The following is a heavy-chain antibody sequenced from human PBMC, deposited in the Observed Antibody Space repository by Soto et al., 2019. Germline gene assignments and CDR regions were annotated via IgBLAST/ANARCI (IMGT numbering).Heavy chain of an antibody. CDR1: GGSFSGYY. V-gene: IGHV4-34*01. CDR3: ARESHDILTGPPWVWYFDL. Sequence: QVQLQQWGAGPLRPLETLSLTCGVSGGSFSGYYWAWIRQSPGKGLEWIGEINDRGSINYNPSLTSRVSLSVDTSKNHYSLTLRSVTAADTAVYYCARESHDILTGPPWVWYFDLWGRGTLVTVSS. CDR2: INDRGSI. D-gene: IGHD3-9*01. J-gene: IGHJ2*01.